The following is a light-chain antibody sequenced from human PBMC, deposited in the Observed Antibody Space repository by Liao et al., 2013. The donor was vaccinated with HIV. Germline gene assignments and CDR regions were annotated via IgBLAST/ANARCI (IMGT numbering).Light chain of an antibody. CDR1: NIESRR. V-gene: IGLV3-25*03. J-gene: IGLJ3*02. CDR3: QSADSSGTCPV. Sequence: SSELTQPPSVSVAPGKTARITCGAKNIESRRVHWYQKKPGQAPVLLIYKDSERPSGIPERFSGSSSGTTVTLTISGVQAEDEADYYCQSADSSGTCPVFGGGTKLTVL. CDR2: KDS.